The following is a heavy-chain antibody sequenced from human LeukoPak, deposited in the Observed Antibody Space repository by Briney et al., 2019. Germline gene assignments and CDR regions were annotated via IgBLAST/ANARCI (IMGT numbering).Heavy chain of an antibody. V-gene: IGHV1-18*01. CDR2: ISAYNGNT. Sequence: ASVKVSCKASGGTFISYAISWVRQAPGQGLEWMGWISAYNGNTNYAQKLQGRVTMTTDTSTSTAYMELRSLRSDDTAVYYCARTFPGGGGPGGSFDYWGQGTLVTVSS. J-gene: IGHJ4*02. D-gene: IGHD2-15*01. CDR1: GGTFISYA. CDR3: ARTFPGGGGPGGSFDY.